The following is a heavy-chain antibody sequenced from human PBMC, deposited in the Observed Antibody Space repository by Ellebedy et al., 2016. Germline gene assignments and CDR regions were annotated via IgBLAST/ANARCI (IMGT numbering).Heavy chain of an antibody. V-gene: IGHV3-11*01. CDR2: ISSSGSTI. CDR3: ARDRTTVVTSRGVKYFDL. D-gene: IGHD4-23*01. J-gene: IGHJ2*01. CDR1: GFTFSDYY. Sequence: GESLKISXAASGFTFSDYYMSWIRQAPGKGLEWVSYISSSGSTIYYADSVKGRFTISRDNAKNSLYLQMNSLRAEDTAVYYCARDRTTVVTSRGVKYFDLWGRGTLVTVSS.